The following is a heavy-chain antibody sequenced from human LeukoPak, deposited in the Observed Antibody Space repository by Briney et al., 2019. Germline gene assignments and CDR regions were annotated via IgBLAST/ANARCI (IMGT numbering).Heavy chain of an antibody. CDR2: VHLSGDT. CDR1: GGSITTTNW. CDR3: TRESGAFSPFGF. Sequence: PSETLSLTCAVSGGSITTTNWWSWVRQPPGKGLEWIGEVHLSGDTNYNPSLEGRVSMSIDKSKNHLSLEVTSVTAADTAIYYCTRESGAFSPFGFWGQGTLLTVSS. D-gene: IGHD1-26*01. J-gene: IGHJ4*02. V-gene: IGHV4-4*02.